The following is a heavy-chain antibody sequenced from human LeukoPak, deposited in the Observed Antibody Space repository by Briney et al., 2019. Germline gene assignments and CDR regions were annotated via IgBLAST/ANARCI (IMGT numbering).Heavy chain of an antibody. V-gene: IGHV4-38-2*02. CDR2: IYHSGST. CDR3: ARQFRLEQSGRDTNWLDP. D-gene: IGHD1/OR15-1a*01. CDR1: GYSISSGYY. Sequence: PSETLFLTCTVSGYSISSGYYWGWIRQPPGKGLEWIGSIYHSGSTYYNPSLKSRVTISVDTSKNQFSLKLSSVTAADTAVYYCARQFRLEQSGRDTNWLDPWGQGTLVTVSS. J-gene: IGHJ5*02.